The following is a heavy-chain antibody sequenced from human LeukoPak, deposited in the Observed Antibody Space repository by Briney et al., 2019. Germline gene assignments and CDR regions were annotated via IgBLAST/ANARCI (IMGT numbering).Heavy chain of an antibody. V-gene: IGHV3-30*04. CDR1: GSTFSSYD. CDR2: ISYDGSNK. Sequence: GGSLRLSCTASGSTFSSYDMNWVRQAPGKGLEWVAVISYDGSNKYYADSVKGRFTISRDNSKNTLYLQMNSLRAEDTAVYYCASVHFDFPYSSSWYTGNWFDPWGQGTLVTVSS. CDR3: ASVHFDFPYSSSWYTGNWFDP. D-gene: IGHD6-13*01. J-gene: IGHJ5*02.